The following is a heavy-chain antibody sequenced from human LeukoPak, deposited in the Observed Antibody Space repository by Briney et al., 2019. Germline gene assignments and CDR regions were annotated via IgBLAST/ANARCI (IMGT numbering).Heavy chain of an antibody. CDR3: ARDQDIVLH. Sequence: SETLSLTCTVSGGSISSSSYYWGWIRQPPGKGLEWIGSIYYSGSTYYNPSLKSRVTISVDTSKNQFSLKLSSVTAADTAVYYCARDQDIVLHWGQGTLVTVSS. V-gene: IGHV4-39*07. CDR1: GGSISSSSYY. J-gene: IGHJ4*02. CDR2: IYYSGST. D-gene: IGHD2-8*01.